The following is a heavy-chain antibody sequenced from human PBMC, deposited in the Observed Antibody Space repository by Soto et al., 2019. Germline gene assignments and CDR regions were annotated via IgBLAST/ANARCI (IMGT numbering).Heavy chain of an antibody. V-gene: IGHV4-59*01. CDR1: GGSISNYF. Sequence: ASETLSLTCSVSGGSISNYFWSWIRQPPGKGLEWIGYIYYTGSTNFNPSLKSRVTMSVDTSENQFSLKLSSVTAADTAVYYCARGVFWSGSQIYYLDYWGQGSLVTVSS. J-gene: IGHJ4*02. D-gene: IGHD3-3*01. CDR3: ARGVFWSGSQIYYLDY. CDR2: IYYTGST.